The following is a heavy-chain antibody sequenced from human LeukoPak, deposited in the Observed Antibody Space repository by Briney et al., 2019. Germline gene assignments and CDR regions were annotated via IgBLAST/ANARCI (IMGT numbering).Heavy chain of an antibody. D-gene: IGHD3-3*01. Sequence: PGGSLRLSWAASGFFFSSYWMSWVRQAPGKGLEWVANIRQVGSEKYYVDSVKGRFTISRDNAKNSLYLQMNSLRAQDTAVYYCARDPTIFGVVIVPDYWGQGTLVTVSS. CDR3: ARDPTIFGVVIVPDY. V-gene: IGHV3-7*01. CDR2: IRQVGSEK. J-gene: IGHJ4*02. CDR1: GFFFSSYW.